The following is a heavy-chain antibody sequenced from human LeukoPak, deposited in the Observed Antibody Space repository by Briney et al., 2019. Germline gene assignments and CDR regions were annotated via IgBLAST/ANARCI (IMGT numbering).Heavy chain of an antibody. J-gene: IGHJ3*02. D-gene: IGHD2-15*01. Sequence: SESLSLTCTVSGGSIISYYWSWIRQPPGKGLEWIGYIYYSGSTNYNPSLKSRVTISVDTSNNKFSLTLTSLTAADTAVYYCVRHLSAGRPAFDIWGQETMVTVSS. CDR2: IYYSGST. CDR1: GGSIISYY. CDR3: VRHLSAGRPAFDI. V-gene: IGHV4-59*08.